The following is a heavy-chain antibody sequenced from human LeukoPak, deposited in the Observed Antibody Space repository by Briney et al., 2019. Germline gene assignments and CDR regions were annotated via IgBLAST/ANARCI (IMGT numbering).Heavy chain of an antibody. Sequence: GGSLRLSCAASGFSFSDYWMTWVRQAPGKGLEWVSAISGSGGSTYYADSVKGRFTISRDNSKNTLYLQMNSLRAEDTAVYYCAKDRARGLRFLEWSPGDYFDYWGQGTLVTVSS. CDR3: AKDRARGLRFLEWSPGDYFDY. V-gene: IGHV3-23*01. D-gene: IGHD3-3*01. J-gene: IGHJ4*02. CDR2: ISGSGGST. CDR1: GFSFSDYW.